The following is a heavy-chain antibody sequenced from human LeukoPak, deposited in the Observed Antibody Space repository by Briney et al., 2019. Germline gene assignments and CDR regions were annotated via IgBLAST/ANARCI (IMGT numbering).Heavy chain of an antibody. CDR1: GFTFSSYA. CDR2: ISYSGSTT. J-gene: IGHJ5*02. V-gene: IGHV3-48*03. CDR3: ARAGPPAFDP. Sequence: PGGSLRLSCAASGFTFSSYAMRWVRQAPGKGLEWVSYISYSGSTTSYADSVKGRFTISRDNAKNSLYLQMNSLRAEDTAVYYCARAGPPAFDPWGQGTLVTVSS.